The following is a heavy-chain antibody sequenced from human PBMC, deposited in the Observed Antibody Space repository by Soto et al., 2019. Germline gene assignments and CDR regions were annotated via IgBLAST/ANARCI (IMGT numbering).Heavy chain of an antibody. V-gene: IGHV1-18*01. D-gene: IGHD3-10*01. J-gene: IGHJ4*02. CDR1: GYNFINYG. Sequence: ASAKVSCKASGYNFINYGITWVRQAPGQGLEWMGWISVHNGNIKYAQKLQGRVTMTTDTSTSTAYMELRSLRSDDTAVYYCVRDLDGSGSYYTDYWGPGTVVTVYS. CDR3: VRDLDGSGSYYTDY. CDR2: ISVHNGNI.